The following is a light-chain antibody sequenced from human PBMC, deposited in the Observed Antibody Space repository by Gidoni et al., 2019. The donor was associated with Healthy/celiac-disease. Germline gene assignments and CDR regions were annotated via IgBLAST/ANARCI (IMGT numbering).Light chain of an antibody. Sequence: DIQMTQSPTSLSASVGDRVTITCQASQDISNYLKWYQQKPGTAPKLLIYDASNLETGVPSRFSGSGSGTDFTFTISSLQPEDIATYYCQQYDNLPSFGGGTKVEIK. CDR3: QQYDNLPS. CDR1: QDISNY. CDR2: DAS. V-gene: IGKV1-33*01. J-gene: IGKJ4*01.